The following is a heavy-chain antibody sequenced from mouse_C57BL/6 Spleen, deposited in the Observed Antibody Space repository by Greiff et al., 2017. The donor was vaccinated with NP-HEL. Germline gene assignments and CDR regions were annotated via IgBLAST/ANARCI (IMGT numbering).Heavy chain of an antibody. J-gene: IGHJ3*01. CDR2: IDPEDGET. CDR3: ASHYYGSSYEAY. V-gene: IGHV14-2*01. Sequence: DVQLQESGAELVKPGASVKLSCTASGFNVKDYYMHWVKQRTEQGLEWIGRIDPEDGETKYAPKFQGKATITADTSSNTAYLQLSSLTSEDTAVYYCASHYYGSSYEAYWGQGTLVTVSA. D-gene: IGHD1-1*01. CDR1: GFNVKDYY.